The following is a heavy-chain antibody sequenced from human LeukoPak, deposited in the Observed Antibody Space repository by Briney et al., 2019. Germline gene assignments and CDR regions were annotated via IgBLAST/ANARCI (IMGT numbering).Heavy chain of an antibody. CDR2: ISSSSRYI. Sequence: GSLRLSCAASGFPFSSYSMNWVRQAPGKELEWVSSISSSSRYIYYADSVKGRFTISRDNAKNPLYLQMNSLRAEDTAVYYCARHPLRFLEWLCEFDYWGQGTLVTVSS. CDR3: ARHPLRFLEWLCEFDY. V-gene: IGHV3-21*01. D-gene: IGHD3-3*01. J-gene: IGHJ4*02. CDR1: GFPFSSYS.